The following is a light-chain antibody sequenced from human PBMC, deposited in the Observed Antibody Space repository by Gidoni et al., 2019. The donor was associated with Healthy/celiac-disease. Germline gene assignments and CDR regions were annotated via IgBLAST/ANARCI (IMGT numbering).Light chain of an antibody. CDR3: QQSYSTLSIT. Sequence: DIQMTQSPSSLSASVGDRVPITCRASQSISSYLNWYQQKPGKAPKRLIYAASSLQSGVPSRFRVSGSGTDFTLTISSLQPEDFATYYCQQSYSTLSITFGQGTRLEIK. CDR1: QSISSY. J-gene: IGKJ5*01. V-gene: IGKV1-39*01. CDR2: AAS.